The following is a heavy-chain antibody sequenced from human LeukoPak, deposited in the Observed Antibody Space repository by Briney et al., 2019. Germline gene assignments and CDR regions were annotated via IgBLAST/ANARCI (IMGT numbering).Heavy chain of an antibody. CDR2: IYSGGST. D-gene: IGHD5-18*01. V-gene: IGHV3-53*01. Sequence: GGSLRLSCAASGFTVSSNYMSWVRQAPGKGLEWVSVIYSGGSTYYADSVKGRSTISRDNSKNTLYLQMNSLRAEDTAVYYCARGRRGTAMVYWGQGTLVTVSS. J-gene: IGHJ4*02. CDR1: GFTVSSNY. CDR3: ARGRRGTAMVY.